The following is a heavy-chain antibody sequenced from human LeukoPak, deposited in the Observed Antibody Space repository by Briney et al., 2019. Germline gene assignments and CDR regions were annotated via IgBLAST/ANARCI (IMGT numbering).Heavy chain of an antibody. D-gene: IGHD3-3*01. V-gene: IGHV3-30*03. CDR2: ISYDGSNK. J-gene: IGHJ4*02. CDR1: GFTFSSYG. Sequence: GGSLRLSCAASGFTFSSYGMHWVRQAPGKGLEWVAVISYDGSNKYYADSVKGRFTISRDNSKNTVYLQMNSLRAEDTAVYYCASSHYDFWSGYSGYWGQGTLVTVSS. CDR3: ASSHYDFWSGYSGY.